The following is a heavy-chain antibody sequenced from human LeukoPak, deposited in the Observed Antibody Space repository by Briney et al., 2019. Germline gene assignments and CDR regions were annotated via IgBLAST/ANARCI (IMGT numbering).Heavy chain of an antibody. D-gene: IGHD1-26*01. J-gene: IGHJ4*02. V-gene: IGHV3-30-3*01. CDR1: GFTFSSYA. CDR3: ARDYGLVGATTGGY. Sequence: GRSLRLSCAASGFTFSSYAMHWVRQAPGKGLEWVAVISYDGSNKYYADSVKGRFTISRDNSKNTLYLQMNSLRAEDTAVYYCARDYGLVGATTGGYWGQGTLVTVSS. CDR2: ISYDGSNK.